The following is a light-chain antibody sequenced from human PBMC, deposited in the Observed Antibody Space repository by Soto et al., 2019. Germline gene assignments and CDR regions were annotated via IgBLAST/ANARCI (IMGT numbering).Light chain of an antibody. V-gene: IGKV3-11*01. CDR3: LQRSNWPHT. Sequence: EIVLTQSPDTLSSSPGERATLSCRASQSVSSYLAWYQQKPGQAPRLLIYDASNRATGIPARFSGSGSGTDFTLSISSLEPEDLAVYYCLQRSNWPHTFGQGTKLEMK. J-gene: IGKJ2*01. CDR2: DAS. CDR1: QSVSSY.